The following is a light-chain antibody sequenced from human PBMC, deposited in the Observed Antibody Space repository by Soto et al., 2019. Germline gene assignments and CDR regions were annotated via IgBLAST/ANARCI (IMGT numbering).Light chain of an antibody. J-gene: IGKJ3*01. CDR1: QSISSW. CDR3: QQYNSYPFT. V-gene: IGKV1-5*01. Sequence: DIPMTQSPSTLSASVGDRVTITCRASQSISSWLAWYQQKPGKAPKLLIYDASSWESGVPSRFSGSGSGTEFTLTISSLQPDDFAAYYCQQYNSYPFTFGPGTKVDIK. CDR2: DAS.